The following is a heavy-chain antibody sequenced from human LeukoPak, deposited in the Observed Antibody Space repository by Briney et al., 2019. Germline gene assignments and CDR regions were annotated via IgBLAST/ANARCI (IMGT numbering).Heavy chain of an antibody. Sequence: GGSLRLSCAASGFPFSGYAMSWVRQAPGKGLEWVSAISGSGGSTYYADSVKGRFTISRDNSKNTLYLQMNSLRAEDTAVYYCAKGPDIVATMNWFDPWGQGTLVTVSS. CDR3: AKGPDIVATMNWFDP. CDR2: ISGSGGST. V-gene: IGHV3-23*01. D-gene: IGHD5-12*01. CDR1: GFPFSGYA. J-gene: IGHJ5*02.